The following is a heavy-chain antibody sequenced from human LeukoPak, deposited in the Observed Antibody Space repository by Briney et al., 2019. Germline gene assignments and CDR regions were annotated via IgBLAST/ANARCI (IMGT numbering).Heavy chain of an antibody. V-gene: IGHV4-61*01. J-gene: IGHJ4*02. CDR2: IYHNGTS. D-gene: IGHD3-10*01. Sequence: SETLSLTCAVSGGSISDGTYSWSWIRQPPGKGLEWIGYIYHNGTSNYNPSLKSRVTMSVDTSKSQFSLSLSSVTTADTAIYFCAKAAKYYYGSETYYYFDYWGQGILVTVSS. CDR3: AKAAKYYYGSETYYYFDY. CDR1: GGSISDGTYS.